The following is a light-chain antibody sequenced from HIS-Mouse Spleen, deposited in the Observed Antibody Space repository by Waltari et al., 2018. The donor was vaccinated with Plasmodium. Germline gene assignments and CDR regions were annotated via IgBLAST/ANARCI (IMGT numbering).Light chain of an antibody. CDR2: CAS. V-gene: IGKV3-15*01. CDR1: QSVSSN. J-gene: IGKJ3*01. CDR3: QQYNNWSFT. Sequence: EIVMTQSPATLSVSPGERATLSCRASQSVSSNFDWYQPKPDQAPRLLIYCASTRATGIPARFSGSGSGTEFTLTISSLQSEDFAVYYCQQYNNWSFTFGPGTKVDIK.